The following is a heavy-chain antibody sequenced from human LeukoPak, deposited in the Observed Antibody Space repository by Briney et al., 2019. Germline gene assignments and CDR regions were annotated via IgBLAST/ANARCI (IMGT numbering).Heavy chain of an antibody. D-gene: IGHD1-26*01. CDR3: ARGRGGATTGFDH. CDR1: GYTFSGYY. J-gene: IGHJ4*02. Sequence: ASVKVSCKASGYTFSGYYMHWVRQAPGQGLESMRWINSNSGARNYAPKFQGRVTFSRDNSISTAYMELSSLRSDDTAIYYCARGRGGATTGFDHWGQGTLVTVSS. CDR2: INSNSGAR. V-gene: IGHV1-2*02.